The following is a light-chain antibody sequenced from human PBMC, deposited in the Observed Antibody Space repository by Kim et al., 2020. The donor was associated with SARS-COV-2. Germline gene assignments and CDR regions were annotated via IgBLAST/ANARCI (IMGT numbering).Light chain of an antibody. CDR3: NSRDSNDNVV. V-gene: IGLV3-19*01. CDR2: GKN. Sequence: VALGQTVRITCQGDSLRSYYATWYQQKPGQAPRLVIYGKNNRPSGIPDRFSGSSSGNTASLTITGTQAGDEADYYCNSRDSNDNVVFGGGTQLT. J-gene: IGLJ2*01. CDR1: SLRSYY.